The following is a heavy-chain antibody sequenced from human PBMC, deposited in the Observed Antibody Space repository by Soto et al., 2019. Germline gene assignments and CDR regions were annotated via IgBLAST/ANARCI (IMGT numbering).Heavy chain of an antibody. J-gene: IGHJ4*02. V-gene: IGHV3-7*01. CDR2: ISPDGGAI. Sequence: LVESGGGLVQPGGSLRLSCAASGFTFSNIWMSWVRRSPEKGPEWVASISPDGGAIYYVDSVKGRFTISRDNTRDSLYLQMNSLRDEDPAVYYCAKGPRWGQGTMVTVSS. CDR1: GFTFSNIW. CDR3: AKGPR.